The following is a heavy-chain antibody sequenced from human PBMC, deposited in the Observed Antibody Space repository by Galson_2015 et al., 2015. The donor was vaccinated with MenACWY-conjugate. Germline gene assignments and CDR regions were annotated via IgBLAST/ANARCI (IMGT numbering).Heavy chain of an antibody. CDR2: ISYDGKDK. V-gene: IGHV3-30*01. D-gene: IGHD3-22*01. Sequence: SLRLSCAASGFNFNMYSLHRIRQAPGKGLEWVAVISYDGKDKFYGDSVKGRFIILRDNSKNTVYLQMNSLRGEDTGVYFCARVGQERRTLLPNFDGWGQGTRVTVSS. J-gene: IGHJ4*02. CDR3: ARVGQERRTLLPNFDG. CDR1: GFNFNMYS.